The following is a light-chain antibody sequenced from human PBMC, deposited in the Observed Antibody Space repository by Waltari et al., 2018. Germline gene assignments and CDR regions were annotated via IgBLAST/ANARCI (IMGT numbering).Light chain of an antibody. CDR3: QQFDSVPYT. V-gene: IGKV1-33*01. J-gene: IGKJ2*01. CDR1: QGISKF. Sequence: DIQMTQSPSSLSASVGDRVTITCQASQGISKFVNWYQHKAGKAPKLLIHDATRLEVVVPSRFTGSGSVTDFTFTVSSLQPEDIATYYCQQFDSVPYTFGQGTKLEI. CDR2: DAT.